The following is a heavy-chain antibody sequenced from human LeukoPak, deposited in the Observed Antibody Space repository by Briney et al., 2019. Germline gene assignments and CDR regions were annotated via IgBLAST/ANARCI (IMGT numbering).Heavy chain of an antibody. CDR1: GGSISSYY. Sequence: SETLSPTCTVSGGSISSYYWSWIRQPAGKGLEWIGRIYTSGSTNYNPSLKSRVTMSVDTSKNQFSLKLSSVTAADTAVYYCARDLPRDYYGSGSYYNVMDVWGKGTTVTISS. V-gene: IGHV4-4*07. D-gene: IGHD3-10*01. J-gene: IGHJ6*03. CDR3: ARDLPRDYYGSGSYYNVMDV. CDR2: IYTSGST.